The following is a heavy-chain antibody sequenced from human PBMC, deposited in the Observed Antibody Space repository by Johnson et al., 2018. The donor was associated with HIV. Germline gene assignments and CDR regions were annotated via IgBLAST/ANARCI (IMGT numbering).Heavy chain of an antibody. Sequence: VQLVESGGGLVQPGGSLRLSCAASGFTFSTYWMSWVRQAPGKGLEWVANIKQDGSEKYYVDSVKGRFTISRDNAKNSLYVQMSSLRAEDTAVYFCARDPGVVESPRSRVEAFDIWGQGTMVTVSS. D-gene: IGHD2-15*01. CDR3: ARDPGVVESPRSRVEAFDI. CDR2: IKQDGSEK. CDR1: GFTFSTYW. J-gene: IGHJ3*02. V-gene: IGHV3-7*01.